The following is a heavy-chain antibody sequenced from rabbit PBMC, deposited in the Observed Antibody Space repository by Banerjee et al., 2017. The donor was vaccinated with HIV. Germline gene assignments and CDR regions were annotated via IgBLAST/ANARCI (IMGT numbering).Heavy chain of an antibody. D-gene: IGHD1-1*01. CDR2: IVAGSSGST. Sequence: QSVEESGGDLVKPGGTLTLTCTVSGFSLSSYAMSWVRQAPGKGLEWIACIVAGSSGSTYYASWAKGRFTISKTSSTTVTLQMTRLTAADTATYFCARDTSSSFSSYGMDLWGQGTLVTVS. CDR3: ARDTSSSFSSYGMDL. CDR1: GFSLSSYA. V-gene: IGHV1S40*01. J-gene: IGHJ6*01.